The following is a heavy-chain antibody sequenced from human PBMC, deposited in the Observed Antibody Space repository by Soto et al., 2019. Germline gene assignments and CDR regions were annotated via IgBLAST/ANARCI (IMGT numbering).Heavy chain of an antibody. D-gene: IGHD3-3*01. J-gene: IGHJ6*02. CDR3: ARELYDFWGGYDHRYYYGMDV. Sequence: PGGSLRLSCAASVFTFSSYSMNWFRQAPGKGLEWVSSISSSSSYIYYADSVKGRFTISRDNAKNSLYLQMNSLRAEDTAVYYCARELYDFWGGYDHRYYYGMDVWGQGTTVTVSS. V-gene: IGHV3-21*01. CDR2: ISSSSSYI. CDR1: VFTFSSYS.